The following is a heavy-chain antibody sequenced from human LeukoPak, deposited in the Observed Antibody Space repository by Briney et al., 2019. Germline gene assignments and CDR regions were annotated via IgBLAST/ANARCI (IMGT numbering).Heavy chain of an antibody. J-gene: IGHJ4*02. V-gene: IGHV3-30*18. CDR1: GFTFSSYG. CDR2: ISYDGSNT. CDR3: AKDSRYSGSQYFDY. Sequence: PGGSLRLSCAASGFTFSSYGMHWVRQAPGKGLEWVAVISYDGSNTYYADSVKGRFTISRDNSKNTLYLQMNSLGAEDTAVYFCAKDSRYSGSQYFDYWGQGTLVAVSS. D-gene: IGHD1-26*01.